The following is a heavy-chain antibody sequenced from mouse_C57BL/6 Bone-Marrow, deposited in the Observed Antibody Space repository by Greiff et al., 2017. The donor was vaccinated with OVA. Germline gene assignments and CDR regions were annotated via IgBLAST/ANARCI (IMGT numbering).Heavy chain of an antibody. CDR1: GYTFTSYD. J-gene: IGHJ3*01. CDR3: ARRYYGSSPWFAY. D-gene: IGHD1-1*01. V-gene: IGHV1-85*01. Sequence: QVQLKESGPELVKPGASVKLSCKASGYTFTSYDINWVKQRPGQGLEWIGWIYPRDGSTQYNEKFKGKATLTVDTSSSTAYMELHSLTSEDSAVYFCARRYYGSSPWFAYWGQGTLVTVSA. CDR2: IYPRDGST.